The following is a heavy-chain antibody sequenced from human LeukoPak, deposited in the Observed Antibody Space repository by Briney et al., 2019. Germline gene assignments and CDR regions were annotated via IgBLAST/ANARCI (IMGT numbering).Heavy chain of an antibody. CDR3: ARGRTSLL. D-gene: IGHD2-2*01. CDR1: GGSISTYD. J-gene: IGHJ2*01. Sequence: LSETLSLTCTVSGGSISTYDWNWIRQPAGKGLEWIGRMYNNGNTNFNPSLKSRVSMSSDMSKNQFSLKLNSVTAADTAVYYCARGRTSLLWGRGTLVTVSS. V-gene: IGHV4-4*07. CDR2: MYNNGNT.